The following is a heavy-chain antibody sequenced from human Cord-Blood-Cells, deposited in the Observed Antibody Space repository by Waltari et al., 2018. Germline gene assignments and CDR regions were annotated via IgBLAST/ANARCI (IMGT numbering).Heavy chain of an antibody. CDR3: ARTYYYDSSGYSPFDY. V-gene: IGHV5-51*01. Sequence: EVQLVQSGAEVKKPGESLKISCKGSGYSFTSYWIGRVRPMPGKGLEWMGIIYPGDSDTRYSPSFQGQVTISADKSISTAYLQWSSLKASDTAMYYCARTYYYDSSGYSPFDYWGQGTLVTVSS. CDR1: GYSFTSYW. D-gene: IGHD3-22*01. CDR2: IYPGDSDT. J-gene: IGHJ4*02.